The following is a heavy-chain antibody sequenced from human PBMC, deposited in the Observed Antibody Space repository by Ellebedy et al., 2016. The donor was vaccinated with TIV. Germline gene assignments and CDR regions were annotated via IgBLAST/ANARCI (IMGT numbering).Heavy chain of an antibody. CDR1: GFTFSSYG. CDR2: IWYDGSNK. Sequence: GGYLRLSXAASGFTFSSYGMHWVRQAPGKGLEWVAVIWYDGSNKYYADSVKGRFTISRDNSKNTLYLQMNSLRAEDTAVYYCARDLDYYGSGRRGMDVWGQGTTVTVSS. V-gene: IGHV3-33*01. CDR3: ARDLDYYGSGRRGMDV. D-gene: IGHD3-10*01. J-gene: IGHJ6*02.